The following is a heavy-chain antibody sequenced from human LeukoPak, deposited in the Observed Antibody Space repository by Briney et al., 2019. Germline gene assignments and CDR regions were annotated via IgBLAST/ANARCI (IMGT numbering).Heavy chain of an antibody. J-gene: IGHJ6*02. Sequence: GGSLRLSCAASGFTFSIYNMNWVRQAPGKGLEWVSYISSGSGTIFYADSVRGRFTISRDNAKNSLYLQMNSLRTEDTALYYCAKDRGHVWSGMDVWGQGTTVTVSS. CDR2: ISSGSGTI. CDR3: AKDRGHVWSGMDV. CDR1: GFTFSIYN. V-gene: IGHV3-48*01. D-gene: IGHD3-10*01.